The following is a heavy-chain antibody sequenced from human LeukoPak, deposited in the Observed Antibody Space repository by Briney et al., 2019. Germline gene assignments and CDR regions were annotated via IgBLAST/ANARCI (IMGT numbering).Heavy chain of an antibody. CDR1: GFTFSSYA. Sequence: GGSLSLSCAASGFTFSSYAMHWVRQAPGKGLEYVSAINSNGGSTYYANSVKGRFTISRDNSKDTLYLQMGSLRAEDMAVYYCARDADGYSSFDYWGQGTLVTVSS. CDR3: ARDADGYSSFDY. CDR2: INSNGGST. D-gene: IGHD5-24*01. V-gene: IGHV3-64*01. J-gene: IGHJ4*02.